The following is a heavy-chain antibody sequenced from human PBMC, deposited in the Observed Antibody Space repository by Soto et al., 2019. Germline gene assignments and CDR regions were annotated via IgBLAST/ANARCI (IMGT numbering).Heavy chain of an antibody. CDR2: IYYSGST. D-gene: IGHD2-15*01. Sequence: SETLSLTCTVSGGSISSYYWSWIRQPPGKGLEWIGYIYYSGSTNYNPSLKSRVTISVDTSKNQSSLKLSSVTAADTAVYYCARARPPDIVVVVPRPGYYGMDVWGQGTTVTVSS. J-gene: IGHJ6*02. V-gene: IGHV4-59*01. CDR1: GGSISSYY. CDR3: ARARPPDIVVVVPRPGYYGMDV.